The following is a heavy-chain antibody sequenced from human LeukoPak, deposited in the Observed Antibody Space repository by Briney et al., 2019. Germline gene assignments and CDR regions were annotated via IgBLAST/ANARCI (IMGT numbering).Heavy chain of an antibody. CDR1: GFTFDDYG. V-gene: IGHV3-20*04. CDR3: ARAWGYSSLGFGY. Sequence: GGSLRLSCAASGFTFDDYGMSWVRQAPGKGLEWVSGINRNGGSTGYADSVKGRFTISRDNAKNSLYLQMNSLGAEDTALYYCARAWGYSSLGFGYWGQGTLVTVSS. D-gene: IGHD6-19*01. J-gene: IGHJ4*02. CDR2: INRNGGST.